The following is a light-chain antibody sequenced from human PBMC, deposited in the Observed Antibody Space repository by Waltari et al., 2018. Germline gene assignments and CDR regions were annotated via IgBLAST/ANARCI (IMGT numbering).Light chain of an antibody. V-gene: IGKV1-12*01. CDR2: SAS. CDR1: QGIDNW. J-gene: IGKJ1*01. CDR3: QQTNSFPRT. Sequence: DIQMTQSPSFVSASVGDRVTITCRASQGIDNWLAWYQQKPGKAPKFLIYSASSVQSGVPSRFVGSGSGTDFILTISRLQPEDFATYYCQQTNSFPRTFGQGTKVAIK.